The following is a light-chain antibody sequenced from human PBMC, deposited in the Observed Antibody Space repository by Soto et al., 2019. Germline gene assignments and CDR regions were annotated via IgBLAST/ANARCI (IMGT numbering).Light chain of an antibody. J-gene: IGLJ1*01. CDR1: SSDVGSYNL. V-gene: IGLV2-23*02. Sequence: QSVLNQPASVSGSPGQSITISCTGTSSDVGSYNLVSWYQQHPGKAPKLMIYEVSKRPSGVSNRFSGSKSGNTASLTISGLQAEDEADYYCCSYAGSSTFYVFGIGTKVTVL. CDR3: CSYAGSSTFYV. CDR2: EVS.